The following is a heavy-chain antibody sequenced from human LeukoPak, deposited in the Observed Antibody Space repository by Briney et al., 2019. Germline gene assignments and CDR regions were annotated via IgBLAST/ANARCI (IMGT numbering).Heavy chain of an antibody. CDR3: ARDRAMAYCYYYMDV. CDR2: ISSSGSTI. V-gene: IGHV3-48*03. J-gene: IGHJ6*03. Sequence: QPGGSLRLSCAASGFTFSSYEMNWVRQAPGKGLEWVSYISSSGSTIYYADSVKGRFTISRDNAKNSLYLQMNSLRAEDTAVYYCARDRAMAYCYYYMDVWGKGTTVTVSS. D-gene: IGHD5-18*01. CDR1: GFTFSSYE.